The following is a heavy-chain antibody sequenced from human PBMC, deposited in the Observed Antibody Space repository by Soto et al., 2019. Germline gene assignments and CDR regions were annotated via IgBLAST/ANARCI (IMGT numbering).Heavy chain of an antibody. CDR1: GYSFSTHA. CDR3: ARNILGGTTDY. J-gene: IGHJ4*01. Sequence: ASVKVSCKASGYSFSTHAMHWVRQAPGQGLEWVGWINSFNDHTIYSEKFQGRVTITSDTSATTAYMELSSLTSEDTAISYCARNILGGTTDYWG. D-gene: IGHD1-7*01. V-gene: IGHV1-3*01. CDR2: INSFNDHT.